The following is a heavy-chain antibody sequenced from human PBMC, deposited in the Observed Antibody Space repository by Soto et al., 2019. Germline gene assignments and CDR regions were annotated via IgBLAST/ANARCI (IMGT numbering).Heavy chain of an antibody. CDR3: AREKCVSGSVRFPYSY. D-gene: IGHD6-25*01. J-gene: IGHJ4*02. CDR1: GFTFSSYA. V-gene: IGHV3-30-3*01. CDR2: ISYDGSNK. Sequence: PGGYLRLSCAASGFTFSSYAMHWVRQAPGKGLEWVAVISYDGSNKYYADSVKGRFTIPRDNSKNTLYLQMNSLRAEDTAVYYCAREKCVSGSVRFPYSYWGQGSLVTGSS.